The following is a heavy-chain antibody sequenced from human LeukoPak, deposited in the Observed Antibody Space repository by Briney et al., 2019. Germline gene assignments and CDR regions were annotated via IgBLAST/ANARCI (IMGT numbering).Heavy chain of an antibody. CDR3: AKGPIASGVVPAAIPFDY. J-gene: IGHJ4*02. CDR2: ISGSGGST. Sequence: GGSLRLSLAASGFTFGSYAMSWFRQAPGKGLGGVSAISGSGGSTYYADSVKGRFTISRDNSKNTLYLQMNSLRAEDTAVYYCAKGPIASGVVPAAIPFDYWGQGTLVTVSS. D-gene: IGHD2-2*01. V-gene: IGHV3-23*01. CDR1: GFTFGSYA.